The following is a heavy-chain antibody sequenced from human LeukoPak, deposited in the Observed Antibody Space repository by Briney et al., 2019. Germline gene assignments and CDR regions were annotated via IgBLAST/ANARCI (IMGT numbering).Heavy chain of an antibody. CDR3: ARDYVDTTVAQRFDP. CDR1: GASISSYW. Sequence: PSETLTLTCTASGASISSYWWSWIRQPAGKGLEWIGRIYTSGTTNYNPSLKSPVTISVDKSKNQFSLKLRSVTAADTAVYYCARDYVDTTVAQRFDPGGHGTLVTVSS. V-gene: IGHV4-4*07. J-gene: IGHJ5*02. CDR2: IYTSGTT. D-gene: IGHD5-18*01.